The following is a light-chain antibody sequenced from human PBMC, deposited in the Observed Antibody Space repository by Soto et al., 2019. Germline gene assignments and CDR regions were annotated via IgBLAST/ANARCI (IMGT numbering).Light chain of an antibody. Sequence: EIVMTQSPATLSVSPGESATLSCRASQNISSDLAWYQQKPGQAPRLLIYDTSTRATGIPARFSGSGSGTEFTLTISSLQSEDFAVYYCQQYNNWPPITFGQGTRLEIK. CDR3: QQYNNWPPIT. CDR1: QNISSD. V-gene: IGKV3-15*01. J-gene: IGKJ5*01. CDR2: DTS.